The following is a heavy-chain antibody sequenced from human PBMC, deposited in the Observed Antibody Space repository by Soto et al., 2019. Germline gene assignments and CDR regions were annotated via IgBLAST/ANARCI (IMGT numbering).Heavy chain of an antibody. Sequence: EVQLVESGGGLVQPGGSLRLSCAASGFTFSSYWMHWVCQAPGKGLVWVSRINTDGSSTSYAGSVKGRFTISRDNAKNTLYLQMNSLRAEDTAVYYCARAGQLRNGMDVWGQGTTVTVSS. V-gene: IGHV3-74*01. D-gene: IGHD1-1*01. CDR2: INTDGSST. J-gene: IGHJ6*02. CDR1: GFTFSSYW. CDR3: ARAGQLRNGMDV.